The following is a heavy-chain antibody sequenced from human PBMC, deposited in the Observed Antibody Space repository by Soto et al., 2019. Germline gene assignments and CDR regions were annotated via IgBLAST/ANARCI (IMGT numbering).Heavy chain of an antibody. V-gene: IGHV4-61*01. D-gene: IGHD5-12*01. CDR3: ATVPVQMATIPYYYSYGVDV. CDR1: GDSVTSGSHY. CDR2: IFYSENT. Sequence: SETLSLTCTVSGDSVTSGSHYWSWIRQPPGKGLEYIGYIFYSENTSYHPSLKSRVTISVDTSKNQFSLKLSSVTAADTALYYCATVPVQMATIPYYYSYGVDVWRQGPTVTVSS. J-gene: IGHJ6*02.